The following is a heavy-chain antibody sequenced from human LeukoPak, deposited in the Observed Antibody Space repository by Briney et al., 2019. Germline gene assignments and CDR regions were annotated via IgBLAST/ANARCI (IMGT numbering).Heavy chain of an antibody. CDR2: IYCSGST. V-gene: IGHV4-59*08. J-gene: IGHJ4*02. CDR1: GGSISSYY. D-gene: IGHD3-22*01. Sequence: KASETLSLTCTVSGGSISSYYWSWIRQPPGKGLEWIGYIYCSGSTNYNPSLKSRVTISVDTSKNQFSLKLSSVTAADTAVYYCASSSGYYSIDYWGQGTLVSVSS. CDR3: ASSSGYYSIDY.